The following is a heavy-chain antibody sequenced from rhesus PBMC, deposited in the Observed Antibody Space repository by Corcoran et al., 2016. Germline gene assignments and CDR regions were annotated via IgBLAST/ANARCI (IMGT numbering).Heavy chain of an antibody. Sequence: EVQVVETGGGLVQPGGSLKLSCAASGFTFSSYGMTLFRQAPGKGLEWVATINSYGETKNYPDSVRGRFTIYRDNSKNTLSLQMNSLKPEDTAVYYCATDRYTNTYEDSFVYWCQGVLVPVSS. CDR3: ATDRYTNTYEDSFVY. J-gene: IGHJ4*01. D-gene: IGHD1-38*01. V-gene: IGHV3S5*01. CDR1: GFTFSSYG. CDR2: INSYGETK.